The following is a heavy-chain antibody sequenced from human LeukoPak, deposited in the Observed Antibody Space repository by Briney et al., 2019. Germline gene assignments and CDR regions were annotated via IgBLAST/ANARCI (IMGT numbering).Heavy chain of an antibody. CDR3: ARDQGRGYSYGLYYFDY. Sequence: ASVKVSCKASGYTFTSYDINWVRQATGQGLEWMGWMNPNSGNTGYAQKFQGRVTMTRDASISTAYMELSRLRSDDTAVYYCARDQGRGYSYGLYYFDYWGQGTLVTVSS. CDR1: GYTFTSYD. V-gene: IGHV1-8*01. D-gene: IGHD5-18*01. CDR2: MNPNSGNT. J-gene: IGHJ4*02.